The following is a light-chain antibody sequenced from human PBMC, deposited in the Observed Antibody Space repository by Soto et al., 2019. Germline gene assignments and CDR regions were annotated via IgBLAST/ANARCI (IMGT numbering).Light chain of an antibody. CDR1: QSIGRF. CDR2: DAS. Sequence: EIVLTQSPATLSLSPGQRATLCCRASQSIGRFLAWYQHKPGQAPRLLIYDASNRATGIPARFSASGSETDFTLTISSLEPEDFAVYYCQQRSSRPREISFGQGTRLEIK. V-gene: IGKV3-11*01. CDR3: QQRSSRPREIS. J-gene: IGKJ5*01.